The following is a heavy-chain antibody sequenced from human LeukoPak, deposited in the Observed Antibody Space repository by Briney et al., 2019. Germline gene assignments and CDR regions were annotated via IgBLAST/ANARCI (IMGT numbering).Heavy chain of an antibody. J-gene: IGHJ6*03. Sequence: GGSLRLSCAASGFTFSSYWMSWVRQAPGKGLEWVANIKQDGSEKYYVDSVKGRFTISRDNAKNSLYPQMNSLRAEDTAVYYCARANHDYSSSYYYYMDVWGKGTTVTISS. CDR1: GFTFSSYW. V-gene: IGHV3-7*01. CDR2: IKQDGSEK. CDR3: ARANHDYSSSYYYYMDV. D-gene: IGHD4-11*01.